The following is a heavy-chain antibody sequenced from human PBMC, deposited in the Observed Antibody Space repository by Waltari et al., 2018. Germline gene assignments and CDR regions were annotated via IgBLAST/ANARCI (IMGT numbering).Heavy chain of an antibody. V-gene: IGHV1-46*01. Sequence: QVQLVQSGAELKKPGASVKLSCKAYGYTFTSYYIQWVGQAPGQGLGWRGVMNSRDDTTIYAHKFQGRVTMTRDTSTSTVYMELSSLRSEDTAVYYCARLGITMTPDYWGQGTLVTVSS. CDR2: MNSRDDTT. CDR1: GYTFTSYY. CDR3: ARLGITMTPDY. J-gene: IGHJ4*02.